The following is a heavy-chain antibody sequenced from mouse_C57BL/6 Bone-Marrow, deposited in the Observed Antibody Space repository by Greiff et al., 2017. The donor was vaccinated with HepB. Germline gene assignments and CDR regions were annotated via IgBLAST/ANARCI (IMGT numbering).Heavy chain of an antibody. CDR2: INPYNGGT. CDR3: ARRRYYGSSSWFAY. J-gene: IGHJ3*01. Sequence: VQLQQSGPVLAKPGASVKMSCKASGYTFTDYYMNWVKQSHGKSLEWIGVINPYNGGTSYNQKFKGKATLTVDKSSSTAYMELNSLTSEDSAVYYCARRRYYGSSSWFAYWGQGTLVTVSA. V-gene: IGHV1-19*01. D-gene: IGHD1-1*01. CDR1: GYTFTDYY.